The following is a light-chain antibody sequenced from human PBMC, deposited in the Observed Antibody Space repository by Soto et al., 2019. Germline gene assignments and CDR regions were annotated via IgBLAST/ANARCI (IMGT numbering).Light chain of an antibody. CDR2: ASS. J-gene: IGKJ2*01. CDR3: QQYISSPYT. Sequence: EIVLTQSPGTLSLSPGERATLSCRASQRVSSSYLAWYQQRPGQAPRLLIYASSSRASGIPDRFSGSGSGTDFTLTISRLEPEDFAMYYCQQYISSPYTFGQGTKLEIK. CDR1: QRVSSSY. V-gene: IGKV3-20*01.